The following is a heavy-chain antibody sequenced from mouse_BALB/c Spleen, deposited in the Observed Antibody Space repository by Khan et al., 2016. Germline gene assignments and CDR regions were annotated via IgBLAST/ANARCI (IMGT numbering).Heavy chain of an antibody. Sequence: VQLQQSGAELVRPGALVKLSCKASGFNIKDYYMHWVKQRPEQGLGGIGGIDPENGTTIYAPRFQGKASIPADTSSKPAYLQLSSLTSEDTAVYYCALDGSGFAYWGQGTLVTVSA. J-gene: IGHJ3*01. CDR3: ALDGSGFAY. CDR2: IDPENGTT. CDR1: GFNIKDYY. V-gene: IGHV14-1*02. D-gene: IGHD2-3*01.